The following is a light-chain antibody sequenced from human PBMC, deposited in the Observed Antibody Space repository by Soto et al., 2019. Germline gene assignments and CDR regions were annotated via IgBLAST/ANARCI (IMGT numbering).Light chain of an antibody. CDR1: SSNIGSNT. CDR3: AAWDDSLNGAV. Sequence: QPVLTQPPSASGTPGQRVTISCSGSSSNIGSNTVNWYQQLPGTAPKLLIYSNNQRPSGVPDRFSGSKSGTSASLAISGRQSEDEGDYYCAAWDDSLNGAVFGGGTQLTVL. CDR2: SNN. V-gene: IGLV1-44*01. J-gene: IGLJ7*01.